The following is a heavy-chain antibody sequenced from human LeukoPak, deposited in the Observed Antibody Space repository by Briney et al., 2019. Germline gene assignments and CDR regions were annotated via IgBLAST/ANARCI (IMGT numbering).Heavy chain of an antibody. J-gene: IGHJ1*01. Sequence: GGSLRLSCAASGFTFGDYAMHWVRQAPGKGLERVSRIGWNSGSIAYADSVKGRFTISRDNAKNSLYLQMNSLRAEDTAVYYCATYSSLNRREFQYWGQGTLLTVSS. V-gene: IGHV3-9*01. CDR3: ATYSSLNRREFQY. CDR2: IGWNSGSI. D-gene: IGHD3-22*01. CDR1: GFTFGDYA.